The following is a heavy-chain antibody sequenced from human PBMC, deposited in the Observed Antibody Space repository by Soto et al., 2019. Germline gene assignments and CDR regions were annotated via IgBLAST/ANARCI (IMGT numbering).Heavy chain of an antibody. Sequence: GGSLRLSCAASGFTFSSYGMHWVRQAPGKGLAWVAVIWYDGSNKYYADSVKGRFTISRDNSKNTLYLQMNSLRAEDTAVYYCARDPDDSSGYYYYGMDVWGQGTTVTVSS. CDR3: ARDPDDSSGYYYYGMDV. CDR2: IWYDGSNK. V-gene: IGHV3-33*01. D-gene: IGHD3-22*01. CDR1: GFTFSSYG. J-gene: IGHJ6*02.